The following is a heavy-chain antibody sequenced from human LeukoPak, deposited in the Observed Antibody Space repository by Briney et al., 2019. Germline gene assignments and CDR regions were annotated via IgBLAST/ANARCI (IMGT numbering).Heavy chain of an antibody. CDR1: GCTFTSYG. Sequence: ASVKVSCEASGCTFTSYGISWVRQAPGQGLEWMGWISAYNGNTNSAQKLQGRVTMTTDTSTSTAYMELRSLRSDDTAVYYCARGRKDYGDYYFDSWGQGTLVTVSS. V-gene: IGHV1-18*01. D-gene: IGHD4-17*01. J-gene: IGHJ4*02. CDR3: ARGRKDYGDYYFDS. CDR2: ISAYNGNT.